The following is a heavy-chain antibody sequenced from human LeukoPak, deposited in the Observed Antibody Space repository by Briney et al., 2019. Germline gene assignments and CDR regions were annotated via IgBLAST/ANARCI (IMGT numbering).Heavy chain of an antibody. D-gene: IGHD2/OR15-2a*01. Sequence: ASVKVSCKASGYIFTNYHVHWVRQAPGQGLEWMGIINPGGGSTSYAQKFQGRVTMTRDTSTSTVYMELSSLRSEDTAVHYCARKSDNSYYFDYWGQGTLVTVSS. V-gene: IGHV1-46*01. CDR2: INPGGGST. CDR3: ARKSDNSYYFDY. J-gene: IGHJ4*02. CDR1: GYIFTNYH.